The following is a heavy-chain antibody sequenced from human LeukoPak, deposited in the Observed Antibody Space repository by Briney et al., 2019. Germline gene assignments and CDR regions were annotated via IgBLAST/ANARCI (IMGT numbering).Heavy chain of an antibody. CDR2: IYYSGST. J-gene: IGHJ3*02. CDR3: ATRVSGGAFDI. D-gene: IGHD4-23*01. V-gene: IGHV4-39*01. Sequence: SETLSLTCTVSGGSLSSSIYYWSWIRQPPGKGLEWIGSIYYSGSTYYTPSLKSRVTISVDTSKNQFSLKLSSVTAADTAVYYCATRVSGGAFDIWGQGTMVTVSS. CDR1: GGSLSSSIYY.